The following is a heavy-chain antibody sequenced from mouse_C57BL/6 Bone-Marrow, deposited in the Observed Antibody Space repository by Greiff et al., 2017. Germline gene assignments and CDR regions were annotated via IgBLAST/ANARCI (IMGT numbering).Heavy chain of an antibody. Sequence: QVQLQQSGAELVRPGTSVKVSCKASGYAFTNYLIEGVKQRPGQGLEWIGVINPGSGSNNYNEKFKGKATLTADKSSSTAYMQRSSLTSEESAVYSGATGAWFAYWGQGTRVTVSA. D-gene: IGHD4-1*01. CDR3: ATGAWFAY. J-gene: IGHJ3*01. CDR2: INPGSGSN. V-gene: IGHV1-54*01. CDR1: GYAFTNYL.